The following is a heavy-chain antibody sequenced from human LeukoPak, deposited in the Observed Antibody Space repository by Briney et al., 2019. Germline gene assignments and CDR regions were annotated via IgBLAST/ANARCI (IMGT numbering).Heavy chain of an antibody. J-gene: IGHJ4*02. Sequence: PGGSLRLSRAASGFTFTNAWMNWVRQAPGRGLEWVGRIKSKIDAGTADFAAPVKGRFTISRDASKNTLYLQMNSLKTEDTAVYYCTTGTQSNPNYFDYWGQGTLVTVSS. CDR1: GFTFTNAW. CDR2: IKSKIDAGTA. CDR3: TTGTQSNPNYFDY. D-gene: IGHD3/OR15-3a*01. V-gene: IGHV3-15*01.